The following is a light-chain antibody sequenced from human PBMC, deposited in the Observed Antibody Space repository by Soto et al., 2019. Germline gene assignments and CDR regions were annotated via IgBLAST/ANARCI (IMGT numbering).Light chain of an antibody. Sequence: EIVLTQSPATLSLSPGETATLSCRASQSVSNYLAWYQQRPGQAPRLLIYDASRPASGLPGRCSGGGCGTVFPLTISHLEPEYFVVYCRQRRSNWPTFGGGTKVDIK. CDR3: QRRSNWPT. J-gene: IGKJ4*01. CDR2: DAS. V-gene: IGKV3-11*01. CDR1: QSVSNY.